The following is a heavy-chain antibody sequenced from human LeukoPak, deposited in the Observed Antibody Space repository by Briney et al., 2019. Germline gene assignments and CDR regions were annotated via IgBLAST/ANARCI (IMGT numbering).Heavy chain of an antibody. V-gene: IGHV4-61*01. CDR3: ARTDDPWEAFDY. J-gene: IGHJ4*02. CDR1: GGSVSNGNYY. CDR2: IYYSGST. D-gene: IGHD1-26*01. Sequence: SETLSLTCTVSGGSVSNGNYYWSWLRQPPGKALEWIGYIYYSGSTNYNPSLKSRVTISVDTSKNQFSLKLSSVTAADTAVYYCARTDDPWEAFDYWGQGTLVTVSS.